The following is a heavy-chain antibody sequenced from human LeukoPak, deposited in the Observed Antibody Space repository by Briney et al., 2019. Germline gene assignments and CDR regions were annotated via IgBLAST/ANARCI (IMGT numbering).Heavy chain of an antibody. Sequence: GGSLRLSCAASGFTFSSYSMNWVRQAPGKGLEWVSYIFTSSSTIYYADSVKGRFTISGDNAKNSLYLQMNSLRAEDTAVYYCARDGTTDYYYGMDVWGHGTTVTVSS. CDR2: IFTSSSTI. J-gene: IGHJ6*02. CDR3: ARDGTTDYYYGMDV. CDR1: GFTFSSYS. D-gene: IGHD1-1*01. V-gene: IGHV3-48*01.